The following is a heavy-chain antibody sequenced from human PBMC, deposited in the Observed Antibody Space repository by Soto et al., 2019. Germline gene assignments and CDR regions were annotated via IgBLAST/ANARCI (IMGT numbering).Heavy chain of an antibody. CDR1: GFSVSARGVG. J-gene: IGHJ4*02. D-gene: IGHD3-16*01. CDR2: IYWNDDK. V-gene: IGHV2-5*01. Sequence: QITLKESGPTLVKPTQTLTLTCALSGFSVSARGVGVGWIRQPPGKALEWLAIIYWNDDKLYRPSLQSRLTITKDTSKNQVVLTMTNMDPEDTATYYCAHSPWGAAPDYWGQGTPVTVSS. CDR3: AHSPWGAAPDY.